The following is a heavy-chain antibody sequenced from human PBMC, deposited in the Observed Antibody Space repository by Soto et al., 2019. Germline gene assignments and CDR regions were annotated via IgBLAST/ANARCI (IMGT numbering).Heavy chain of an antibody. CDR1: GYTFTSND. V-gene: IGHV1-8*01. D-gene: IGHD7-27*01. J-gene: IGHJ4*02. Sequence: QVQLVQSGAEVKKPGASVKVSCKASGYTFTSNDINWVRQATGQGFEWMGWMSPKSGDTGYAQKFQGRVTMTRDTSISTAYMELSSLRSEDTAVYYCAGGPPNWGFDFWGQGTLGPAPS. CDR3: AGGPPNWGFDF. CDR2: MSPKSGDT.